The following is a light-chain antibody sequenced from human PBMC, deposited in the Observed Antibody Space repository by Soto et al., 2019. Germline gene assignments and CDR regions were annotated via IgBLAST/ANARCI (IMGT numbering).Light chain of an antibody. J-gene: IGLJ1*01. CDR3: SSYTGSNTLV. CDR2: EVS. Sequence: QSALTQPASVSGSPGQSITISCTGTSSDFGDYDYVSWYLQHPGKVPKLMIYEVSNRPSGVSNRFSGSKSGNTASLTISGLQAEDEADYYCSSYTGSNTLVFGTGTKLTVL. V-gene: IGLV2-14*01. CDR1: SSDFGDYDY.